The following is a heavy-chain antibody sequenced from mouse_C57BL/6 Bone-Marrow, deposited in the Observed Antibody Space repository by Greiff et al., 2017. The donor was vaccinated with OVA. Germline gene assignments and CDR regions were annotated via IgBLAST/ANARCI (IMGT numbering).Heavy chain of an antibody. V-gene: IGHV2-5*01. Sequence: QVQLQQSGPGLAQPSQSLSITCTVSGFSLTSYGVHWVSQSPGKGLEWLGVIWRGGSTDYNAAFMSSLSISKDNYKRQVFYKLNRLQGDNTAIYYCASLGSNYEYIDVWGTGTSVTVSS. CDR2: IWRGGST. J-gene: IGHJ1*03. CDR1: GFSLTSYG. CDR3: ASLGSNYEYIDV. D-gene: IGHD1-1*01.